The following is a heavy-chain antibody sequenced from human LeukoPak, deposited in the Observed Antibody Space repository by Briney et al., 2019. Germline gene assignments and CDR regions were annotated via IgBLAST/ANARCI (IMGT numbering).Heavy chain of an antibody. CDR2: ISSSGSTI. CDR1: GFTFSSYS. CDR3: AKEAPNRYNWNYARSAFDI. V-gene: IGHV3-48*01. Sequence: GGSLRLSCAASGFTFSSYSMNWVRQAPGKGLEWVSYISSSGSTIYYADSVKGRFTISRDNSKNTLYLQMNSLRAEDTAVYYCAKEAPNRYNWNYARSAFDIWGQGTMVTVSS. D-gene: IGHD1-7*01. J-gene: IGHJ3*02.